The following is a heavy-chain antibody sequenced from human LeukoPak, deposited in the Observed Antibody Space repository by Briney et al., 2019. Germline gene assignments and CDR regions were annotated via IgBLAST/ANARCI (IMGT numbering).Heavy chain of an antibody. V-gene: IGHV3-23*01. J-gene: IGHJ4*01. CDR1: GITLSNYG. Sequence: PGGSLRLSCAVSGITLSNYGMSWVRQAPGKGLEWVAGLSDSGARTNYADSVKGRFIISRDNAKNTLYLQMNSLRAEDTAVYFCAKRGVVIRVILVGLHKEAYYFDSWGQGALVTVSS. CDR2: LSDSGART. D-gene: IGHD3-22*01. CDR3: AKRGVVIRVILVGLHKEAYYFDS.